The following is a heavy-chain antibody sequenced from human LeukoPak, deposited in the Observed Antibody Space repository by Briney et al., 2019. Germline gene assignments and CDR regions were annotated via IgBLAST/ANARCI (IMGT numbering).Heavy chain of an antibody. CDR1: GFTFSDYY. CDR3: ARPSDESGYDYVL. D-gene: IGHD5-12*01. CDR2: IYYSGST. J-gene: IGHJ4*02. Sequence: KAGGSLRLSCAASGFTFSDYYWSWIRQPPGKGLEWIGYIYYSGSTNYNPSLKSRVTISVDTSKNQFSLKLSSVTAADTAVYYCARPSDESGYDYVLWGQGTLVTVSS. V-gene: IGHV4-59*08.